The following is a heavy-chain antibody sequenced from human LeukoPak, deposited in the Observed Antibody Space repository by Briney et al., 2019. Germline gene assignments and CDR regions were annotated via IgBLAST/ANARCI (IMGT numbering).Heavy chain of an antibody. CDR2: ISGSGNST. J-gene: IGHJ4*02. Sequence: GGSLRLPCAASGLTFSGSAMSWFRQASGKGLEWVSLISGSGNSTYYADSVKGRFTISRDNSKNTLYLQMNSLRAEDTAVYYCAKVLVLVSANRYYFDYWGQGTLVTVSS. CDR1: GLTFSGSA. V-gene: IGHV3-23*01. CDR3: AKVLVLVSANRYYFDY. D-gene: IGHD2-15*01.